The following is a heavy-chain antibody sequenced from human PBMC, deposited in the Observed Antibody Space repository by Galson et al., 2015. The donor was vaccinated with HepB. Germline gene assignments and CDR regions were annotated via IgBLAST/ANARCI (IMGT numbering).Heavy chain of an antibody. CDR2: TWSDGINN. CDR1: GFTFGNSG. D-gene: IGHD3-16*01. V-gene: IGHV3-33*06. J-gene: IGHJ4*02. Sequence: SLRLSCAASGFTFGNSGMHWVRQAPGKGLEWVAVTWSDGINNYYADSVKGRFTISRDNFKNTLYLQMNSLRAEDTAVYYCAKDAYRSSYYFDSWGQGTLVTVSS. CDR3: AKDAYRSSYYFDS.